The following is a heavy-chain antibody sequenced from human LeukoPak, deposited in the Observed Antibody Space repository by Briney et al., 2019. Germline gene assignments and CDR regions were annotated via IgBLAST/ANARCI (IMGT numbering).Heavy chain of an antibody. D-gene: IGHD3-10*01. CDR3: GRAVQVRGVFDY. J-gene: IGHJ4*02. V-gene: IGHV3-21*01. CDR1: GFTFSSYS. Sequence: GGSLRLSCAASGFTFSSYSMNWVRQAPGKGLEWVSSISSSSSYIYYADSVKGRFTISRDNAKNSLYLQMNSLRAEDTAVYYCGRAVQVRGVFDYWGQGTLVTVSS. CDR2: ISSSSSYI.